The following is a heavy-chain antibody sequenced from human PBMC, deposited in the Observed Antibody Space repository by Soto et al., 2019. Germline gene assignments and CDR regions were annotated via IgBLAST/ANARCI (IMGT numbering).Heavy chain of an antibody. D-gene: IGHD2-2*01. CDR2: ISYDGSNK. CDR1: GFTFSSYG. V-gene: IGHV3-30*18. Sequence: HPGGSLRLSCAASGFTFSSYGMHWVRQAPGKGLEWVAVISYDGSNKYYADSVKGRFTISRDNSKNTLYLQMNSLRAEDTAVYYCAKAPRPAAMRGIDYWGQGTLVTVSS. CDR3: AKAPRPAAMRGIDY. J-gene: IGHJ4*02.